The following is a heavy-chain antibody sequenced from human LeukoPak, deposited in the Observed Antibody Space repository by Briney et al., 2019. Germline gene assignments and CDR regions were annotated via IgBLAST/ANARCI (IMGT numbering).Heavy chain of an antibody. J-gene: IGHJ3*02. Sequence: KSGGSLRLSCAASGFNFTNYNMNWVRQAPGKGLEWVSSIHSSSGSIYYADSLKGRFIISRDNAKNSLYLQMNSLRAEDTAAYYCASDLAWDAFDIWGQGTMVTVSS. V-gene: IGHV3-21*01. CDR1: GFNFTNYN. CDR3: ASDLAWDAFDI. CDR2: IHSSSGSI.